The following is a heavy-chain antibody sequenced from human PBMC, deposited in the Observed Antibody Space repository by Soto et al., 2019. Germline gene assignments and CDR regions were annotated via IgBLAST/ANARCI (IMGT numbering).Heavy chain of an antibody. CDR3: TTDPPTDDYYYMDV. Sequence: GGSLRLSCAASGFTFSNAWMSWVRQAPGKGLEWVGRIKSKTDGGTTDYAAPVKGRFTISRDDSKNTLYLQMNSLKTEDTAVYFWTTDPPTDDYYYMDVWGKGTTVTVSS. CDR2: IKSKTDGGTT. J-gene: IGHJ6*03. CDR1: GFTFSNAW. V-gene: IGHV3-15*01.